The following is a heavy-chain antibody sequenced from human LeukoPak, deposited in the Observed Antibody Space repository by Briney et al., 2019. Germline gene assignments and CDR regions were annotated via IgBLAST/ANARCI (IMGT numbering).Heavy chain of an antibody. V-gene: IGHV4-34*01. CDR1: GGSFSNYY. D-gene: IGHD6-19*01. CDR2: INHSGST. CDR3: ARLRYTSGWGGYYYYYMHV. Sequence: SETLSLTCAVYGGSFSNYYWNWIRQPPGKGLEWIGEINHSGSTNYNPSLKSRVTISIDTPKNQFSLKLSSVTAADTAVYYCARLRYTSGWGGYYYYYMHVWGKGTTVTVSS. J-gene: IGHJ6*03.